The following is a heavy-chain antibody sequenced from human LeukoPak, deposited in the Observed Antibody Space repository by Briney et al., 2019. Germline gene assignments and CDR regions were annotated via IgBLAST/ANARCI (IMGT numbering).Heavy chain of an antibody. CDR2: IYTSGST. CDR3: ARGPNAPRYFDWLSPYYYYMDV. Sequence: TLSLTCTVSGGSISSGSYYWSWIRQPAGKGLEWIGRIYTSGSTNYNPSLKSRVTISVDTSKNQFSLKLSSVTAADTAVYYCARGPNAPRYFDWLSPYYYYMDVWGKGTTVTISS. J-gene: IGHJ6*03. D-gene: IGHD3-9*01. CDR1: GGSISSGSYY. V-gene: IGHV4-61*02.